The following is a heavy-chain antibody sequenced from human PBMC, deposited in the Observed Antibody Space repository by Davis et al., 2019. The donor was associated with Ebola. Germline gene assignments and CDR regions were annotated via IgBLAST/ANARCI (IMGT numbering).Heavy chain of an antibody. V-gene: IGHV4-61*05. Sequence: SETLSLTCTVSGGSISSSSYYWGWIRPPPGKGLEWIGYIYYSGSTNYNPSLKSRVTISVDTSKNQFSLKLSSVTAAATAVYYCARLETVAGLDYWGQGTLVTVSS. J-gene: IGHJ4*02. D-gene: IGHD6-19*01. CDR3: ARLETVAGLDY. CDR2: IYYSGST. CDR1: GGSISSSSYY.